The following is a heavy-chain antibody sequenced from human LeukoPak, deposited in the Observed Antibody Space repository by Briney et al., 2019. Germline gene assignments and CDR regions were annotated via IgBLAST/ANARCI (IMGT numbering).Heavy chain of an antibody. V-gene: IGHV3-21*01. Sequence: GGSLRLSCAASGFTFSSYSMNRVRQAPGKGLEWVSSISSSSSYIYYADSVKGRFTISRDNAKNSLYLQMNSLRAEDTAVYYCARDLEYYDILTGYYSPYGMDVWGQGTTVTVSS. CDR3: ARDLEYYDILTGYYSPYGMDV. CDR2: ISSSSSYI. D-gene: IGHD3-9*01. J-gene: IGHJ6*02. CDR1: GFTFSSYS.